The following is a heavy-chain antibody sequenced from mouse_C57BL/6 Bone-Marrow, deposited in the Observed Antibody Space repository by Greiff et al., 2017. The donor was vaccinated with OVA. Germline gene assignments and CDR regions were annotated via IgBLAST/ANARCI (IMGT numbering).Heavy chain of an antibody. D-gene: IGHD1-1*01. J-gene: IGHJ1*03. V-gene: IGHV1-26*01. CDR2: INPNNGGT. Sequence: EVQLQQSGPELVKPGASVKISCKASGYTFTDYYMNWVKQSHGKSLEWIGDINPNNGGTSYNQKFKGKATLTVDKSSSTAYMELRSLTSEDSAVYYCARLTTVVARYFDVWGTGTTVTVSS. CDR1: GYTFTDYY. CDR3: ARLTTVVARYFDV.